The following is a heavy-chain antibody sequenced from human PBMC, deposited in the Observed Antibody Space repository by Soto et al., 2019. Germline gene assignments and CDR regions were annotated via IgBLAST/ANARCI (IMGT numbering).Heavy chain of an antibody. D-gene: IGHD2-2*01. V-gene: IGHV5-51*01. J-gene: IGHJ4*02. CDR3: ARWDGDCSSTSCYAFDY. CDR2: IYPGDSDT. CDR1: GYSFTSYW. Sequence: GESLKISCKGSGYSFTSYWIGWVRQMPGKGLEWMGIIYPGDSDTRYSPSFQGRVTISADKSISTAYLQWSSLKASDTAMYYCARWDGDCSSTSCYAFDYWGQGTLVTVSS.